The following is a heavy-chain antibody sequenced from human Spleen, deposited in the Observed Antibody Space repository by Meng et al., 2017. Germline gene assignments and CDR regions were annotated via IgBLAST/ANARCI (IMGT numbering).Heavy chain of an antibody. CDR3: ARGDYDNSRSKFGLYFDS. V-gene: IGHV1-46*01. CDR2: INPSGGST. Sequence: ASVKVSCKASGYTFTSYYMHWVRQAPGQGLEWMGIINPSGGSTSYAQKFQGRVTMTRDTSTSTVYMELSSLRSEDTAVYYCARGDYDNSRSKFGLYFDSWGQGTLVTVSS. D-gene: IGHD3-22*01. J-gene: IGHJ4*02. CDR1: GYTFTSYY.